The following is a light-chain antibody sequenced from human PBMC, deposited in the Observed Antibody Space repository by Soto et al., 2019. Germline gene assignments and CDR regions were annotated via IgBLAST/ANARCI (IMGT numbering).Light chain of an antibody. Sequence: DIQMTQSPSSLSASVGDRVTITCQASQDISNYLVWYQHRPGKAPKLLIYHASNLETGVSSRFSGSGSGTDFTFTIDNLQPEDFATYYCQQHDDLPLTFGGGTKVEIK. CDR1: QDISNY. J-gene: IGKJ4*01. CDR3: QQHDDLPLT. CDR2: HAS. V-gene: IGKV1-33*01.